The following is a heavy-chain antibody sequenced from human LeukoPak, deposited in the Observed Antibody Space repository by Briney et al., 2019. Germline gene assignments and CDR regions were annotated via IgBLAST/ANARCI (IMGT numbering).Heavy chain of an antibody. V-gene: IGHV4-4*07. D-gene: IGHD6-19*01. CDR1: GGSISSYY. J-gene: IGHJ4*02. Sequence: SETLSLACTVSGGSISSYYWSWIRQPAGKGLEWIGRIYTSGSTNYNPSLKSRVTMSVDTSKNQFSLKLSSVTAADTAVYYCARDGLEPYSSGWYEIGYWGQGTLVTVSS. CDR3: ARDGLEPYSSGWYEIGY. CDR2: IYTSGST.